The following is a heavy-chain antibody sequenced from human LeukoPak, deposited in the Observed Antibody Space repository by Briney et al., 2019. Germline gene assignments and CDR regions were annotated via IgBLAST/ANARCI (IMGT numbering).Heavy chain of an antibody. CDR2: FDPEDGET. CDR3: ATSKIAAAGTEVDY. D-gene: IGHD6-13*01. CDR1: GYTLTELS. V-gene: IGHV1-24*01. J-gene: IGHJ4*02. Sequence: ASVKVSCKVSGYTLTELSMHWVRQAPGKGLEWMGGFDPEDGETIYAQKFQGRVTMTEDTSTGTAYMELSSLRSEDTAVYYCATSKIAAAGTEVDYWGQGTLVTVSS.